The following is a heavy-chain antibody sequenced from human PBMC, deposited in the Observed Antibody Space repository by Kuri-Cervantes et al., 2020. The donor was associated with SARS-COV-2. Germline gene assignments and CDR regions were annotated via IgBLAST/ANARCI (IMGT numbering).Heavy chain of an antibody. Sequence: SETLSLTCAVYGGSFSGYYWSWIRQPPGKGLEWIGEINHSGSTNYNPPLKSRVTISVDTSKNQFSLKLSSVTAANTAVYYCARVDGYTLGFDYWGQGTLVTVSS. D-gene: IGHD5-24*01. J-gene: IGHJ4*02. V-gene: IGHV4-34*01. CDR3: ARVDGYTLGFDY. CDR2: INHSGST. CDR1: GGSFSGYY.